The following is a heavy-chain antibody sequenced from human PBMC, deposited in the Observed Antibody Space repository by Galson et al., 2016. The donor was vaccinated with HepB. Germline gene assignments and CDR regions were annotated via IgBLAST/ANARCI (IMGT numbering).Heavy chain of an antibody. D-gene: IGHD1-26*01. CDR2: INQDGSEK. J-gene: IGHJ4*02. CDR1: XXXFSGYX. Sequence: RLXXAASXXXFSGYXXXWVRXAPGKALEXXXNINQDGSEKYYVDSVRGRFSISRDNAKNSLYLQMNSLRVEETAVYYGXXELPEGXXFDYWXQGTGVT. CDR3: XXELPEGXXFDY. V-gene: IGHV3-7*01.